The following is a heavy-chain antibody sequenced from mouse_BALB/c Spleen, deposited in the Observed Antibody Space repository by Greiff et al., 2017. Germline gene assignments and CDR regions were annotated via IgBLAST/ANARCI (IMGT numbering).Heavy chain of an antibody. J-gene: IGHJ4*01. D-gene: IGHD3-1*01. CDR1: GYTFTSYW. V-gene: IGHV1-7*01. CDR2: INPSTGYT. CDR3: ARSNSYYAMDY. Sequence: VKLVESGAELAKPGASVKMSCKASGYTFTSYWMHWVKQRPGQGLEWIGYINPSTGYTEYNQKFKDKATLTADKSSSTAYMQLSSLTSEDSAVYYCARSNSYYAMDYWGQGTSVTVSS.